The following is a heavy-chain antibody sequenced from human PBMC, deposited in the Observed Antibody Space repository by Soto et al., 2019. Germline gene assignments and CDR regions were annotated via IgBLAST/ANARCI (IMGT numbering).Heavy chain of an antibody. CDR3: ALLTYYYDSSGYYSSAEYFQH. CDR1: GFSLSTSGVG. J-gene: IGHJ1*01. CDR2: IYWDDDK. V-gene: IGHV2-5*02. D-gene: IGHD3-22*01. Sequence: QITLKESGPTLVKPTQTLTLTCTFSGFSLSTSGVGVGWTRQPPGKALEWLALIYWDDDKRYSPSLKSRLTITKDTSKNQVVLTMTNMDPVDTATYYCALLTYYYDSSGYYSSAEYFQHWGQGTLVTVSS.